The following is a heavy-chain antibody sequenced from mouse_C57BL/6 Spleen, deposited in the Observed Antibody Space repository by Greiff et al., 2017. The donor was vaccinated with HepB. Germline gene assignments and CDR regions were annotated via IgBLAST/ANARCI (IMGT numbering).Heavy chain of an antibody. CDR3: ARTTPLYYYGSSDWYFDV. D-gene: IGHD1-1*01. CDR2: IDPEDGET. Sequence: EVQLQQSGAELVKPGASVKLSCTASGFNIKDYYMHWVKQRTEQGLEWIGRIDPEDGETQYAPKFQGKATITADTSSNTAYLQLSSLTSEDTAVYYCARTTPLYYYGSSDWYFDVWGTGTTVTVSS. V-gene: IGHV14-2*01. CDR1: GFNIKDYY. J-gene: IGHJ1*03.